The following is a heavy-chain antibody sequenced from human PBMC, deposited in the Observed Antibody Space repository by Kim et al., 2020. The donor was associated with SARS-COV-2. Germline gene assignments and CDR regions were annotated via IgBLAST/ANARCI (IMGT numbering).Heavy chain of an antibody. D-gene: IGHD6-13*01. J-gene: IGHJ6*02. CDR2: ISSSSSYI. V-gene: IGHV3-21*01. CDR3: ARDQVKGRSSWTYYYYYGMDV. CDR1: GFTFSSYS. Sequence: GGSLRLSCAASGFTFSSYSMNWVRQAPGKGLEWVSSISSSSSYIYYADSVKGRFTISRDNAKNSLYLQMNSLRAEDTAVYYCARDQVKGRSSWTYYYYYGMDVWGQGTTVTVSS.